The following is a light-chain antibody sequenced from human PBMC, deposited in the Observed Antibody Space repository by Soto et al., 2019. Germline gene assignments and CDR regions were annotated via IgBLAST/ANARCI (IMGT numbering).Light chain of an antibody. Sequence: EIVLTQSPGTLSLSPGERATLSCRASQSFSNNYLAWYQQKPGQAPRLLIYGASSRATGIPDRFSGSGSGTDFTLTISRLEPEDFAVYYCQQYGNSAWTFGQGTKVDI. CDR3: QQYGNSAWT. V-gene: IGKV3-20*01. CDR1: QSFSNNY. CDR2: GAS. J-gene: IGKJ1*01.